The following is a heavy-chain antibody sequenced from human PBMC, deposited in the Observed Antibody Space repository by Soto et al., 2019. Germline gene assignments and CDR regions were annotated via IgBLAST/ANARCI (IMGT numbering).Heavy chain of an antibody. CDR1: GFTFSDYY. J-gene: IGHJ6*03. Sequence: GGSLRLSCAASGFTFSDYYMSWIRQAPGKGLEWVSYISSSSSYTNYADSVKGRFTISRDNSKNTLYLQMNSLRAEDTAVYYCAKDPRYNWNYGYYYYMDVWGKGTTVTVSS. CDR3: AKDPRYNWNYGYYYYMDV. D-gene: IGHD1-7*01. CDR2: ISSSSSYT. V-gene: IGHV3-11*06.